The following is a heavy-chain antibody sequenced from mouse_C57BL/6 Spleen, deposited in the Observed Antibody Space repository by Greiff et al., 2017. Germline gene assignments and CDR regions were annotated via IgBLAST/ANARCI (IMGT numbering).Heavy chain of an antibody. V-gene: IGHV1-72*01. Sequence: QVQLQQSGAELVKPGASVKLSCKASGYTFTSYWMDWVKQRPGRGLEWIGRIDPKSGGTKYNEKFKSKATLTVDKPSSTAYMQLSSLTSEDSAVYYCARDGKYDYWGQGTSVTVSA. D-gene: IGHD2-1*01. CDR1: GYTFTSYW. CDR3: ARDGKYDY. J-gene: IGHJ4*01. CDR2: IDPKSGGT.